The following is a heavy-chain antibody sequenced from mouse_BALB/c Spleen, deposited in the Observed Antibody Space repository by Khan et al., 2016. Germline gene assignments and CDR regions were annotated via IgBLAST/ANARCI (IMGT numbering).Heavy chain of an antibody. J-gene: IGHJ1*01. CDR1: GFSLTDYG. CDR3: AKNSSPYYGSSYGYFDV. D-gene: IGHD1-1*01. CDR2: IWGGGST. V-gene: IGHV2-6-5*01. Sequence: QVQLKESGPGLVAPSQSLSITCTVSGFSLTDYGVSWIRQPPGKGLEWLGVIWGGGSTYYNSALKSRLSISKDNSKSQASLKMNSLQTDDTVMDYGAKNSSPYYGSSYGYFDVWGAGTTVTVSS.